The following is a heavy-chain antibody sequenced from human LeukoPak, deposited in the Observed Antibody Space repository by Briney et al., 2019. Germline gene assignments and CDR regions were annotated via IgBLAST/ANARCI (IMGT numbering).Heavy chain of an antibody. CDR3: ARVAIFGVVIALPWFDP. J-gene: IGHJ5*02. V-gene: IGHV4-59*01. Sequence: PSETLSLTCTVSGGSISSYYWSWIRQPPGKGLEWIGYIYYSGSTNYNPSLKSRVTISVDTFKNQFSLKLSSVTAADTAVYYCARVAIFGVVIALPWFDPWGQGTLVTVSS. CDR1: GGSISSYY. D-gene: IGHD3-3*01. CDR2: IYYSGST.